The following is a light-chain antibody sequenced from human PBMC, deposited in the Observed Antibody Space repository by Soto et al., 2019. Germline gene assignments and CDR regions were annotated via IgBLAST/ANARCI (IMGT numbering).Light chain of an antibody. CDR3: QQYNILST. Sequence: DIQMTQSPSSVSASVGDRVTLTCRASQSIRYWLAWYQHKPGKAPKLLIYDASTLESGVPTRFSGSGSGTEFTLTISSLHPDDFATYYCQQYNILSTVGQGNKVDIK. CDR1: QSIRYW. J-gene: IGKJ1*01. CDR2: DAS. V-gene: IGKV1-5*01.